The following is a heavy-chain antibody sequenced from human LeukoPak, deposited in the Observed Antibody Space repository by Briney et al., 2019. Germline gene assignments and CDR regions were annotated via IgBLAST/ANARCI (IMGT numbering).Heavy chain of an antibody. CDR3: ATMVSSGWSFDY. J-gene: IGHJ4*02. V-gene: IGHV1-24*01. D-gene: IGHD6-19*01. Sequence: GASVEVSCKVSGYTLTELSMHWVRQAPGKGLEWTGGFDPEDGETIYAQKFQGRVTMTEDTSTDTAYMELSSLRSEDTAVYYCATMVSSGWSFDYWGQGTLVTVSS. CDR2: FDPEDGET. CDR1: GYTLTELS.